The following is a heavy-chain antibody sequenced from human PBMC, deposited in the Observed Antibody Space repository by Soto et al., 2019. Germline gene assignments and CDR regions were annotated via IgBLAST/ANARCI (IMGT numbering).Heavy chain of an antibody. Sequence: ASVKVSCKTSGYTFTGHYIHWVRQAPQQGPEWMGEIGPESGATRYAQKFRGRVTMTMDTSITTVYMELKNLSPDDTAVYYCGRGRSGQIVVFYWGQGXPVTVYS. CDR2: IGPESGAT. J-gene: IGHJ4*02. D-gene: IGHD1-26*01. CDR1: GYTFTGHY. CDR3: GRGRSGQIVVFY. V-gene: IGHV1-2*02.